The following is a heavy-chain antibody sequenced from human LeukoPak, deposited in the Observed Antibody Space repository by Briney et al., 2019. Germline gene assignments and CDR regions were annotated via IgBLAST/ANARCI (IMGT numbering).Heavy chain of an antibody. D-gene: IGHD2-2*01. Sequence: SETLSLTCTVSGGSISSSSYYWGWIRQPPGKGLEWIGSIYYSGSTYYNPSLKSRVTISVDTSKNQFSLKLSSVTAADTAVYYCASPHCSSTSCYGWFDPWGQGTLATASS. CDR1: GGSISSSSYY. CDR3: ASPHCSSTSCYGWFDP. V-gene: IGHV4-39*01. CDR2: IYYSGST. J-gene: IGHJ5*02.